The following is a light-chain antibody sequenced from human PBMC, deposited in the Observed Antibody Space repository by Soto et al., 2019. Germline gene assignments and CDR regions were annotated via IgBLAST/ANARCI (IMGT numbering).Light chain of an antibody. CDR1: SSDVGTYNL. CDR3: CSYAGSRTLV. CDR2: EGS. V-gene: IGLV2-23*01. J-gene: IGLJ2*01. Sequence: QSALTQPASVSGSPGQSNTISCTGTSSDVGTYNLVSWYQQHPGKAPKLMIYEGSKRPSGVSNRLSGSKSGNTASLTISGLQAEDEADYYCCSYAGSRTLVFGGGTKLTVL.